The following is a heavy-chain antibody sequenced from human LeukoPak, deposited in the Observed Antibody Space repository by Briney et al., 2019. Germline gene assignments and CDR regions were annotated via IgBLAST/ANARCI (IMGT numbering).Heavy chain of an antibody. CDR3: ARVEMATINGMDV. J-gene: IGHJ6*02. D-gene: IGHD5-24*01. Sequence: ASVKVSCKASGYTFTSYYMHWVRQAPGRGLEWMGIITPSGGSTNYAQKFQGRVTMTRDTSTTTVYMELSSLRSEDTAVYYCARVEMATINGMDVWGQGTTVTVSS. V-gene: IGHV1-46*01. CDR2: ITPSGGST. CDR1: GYTFTSYY.